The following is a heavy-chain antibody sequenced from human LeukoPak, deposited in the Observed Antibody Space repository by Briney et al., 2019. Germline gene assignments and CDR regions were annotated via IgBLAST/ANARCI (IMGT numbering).Heavy chain of an antibody. CDR1: GGSISSYY. D-gene: IGHD6-19*01. V-gene: IGHV4-59*08. Sequence: SETLSLTCTVSGGSISSYYWSWIRQPPGKGLEWIGYIYYSGSTNYNPSLKSRVTISVDTSKNQFSLKLSSVTAADTAVYYCARQVGAEQWLAPIDVWGQGTTVTVSS. J-gene: IGHJ6*02. CDR3: ARQVGAEQWLAPIDV. CDR2: IYYSGST.